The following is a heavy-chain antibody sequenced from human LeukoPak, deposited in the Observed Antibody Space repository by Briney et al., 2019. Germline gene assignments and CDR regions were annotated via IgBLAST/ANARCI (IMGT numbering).Heavy chain of an antibody. V-gene: IGHV4-34*01. D-gene: IGHD2-15*01. Sequence: SETLSLTCTVYGGSFSGHYWSWIRQPPQKGLEWIGEINYSGSTNYNPSLTSRVQRAVHKPKNQFSLRLNSVTAAGTAVYYCARGGIGRADSWGQGTLVTVSS. J-gene: IGHJ4*02. CDR3: ARGGIGRADS. CDR1: GGSFSGHY. CDR2: INYSGST.